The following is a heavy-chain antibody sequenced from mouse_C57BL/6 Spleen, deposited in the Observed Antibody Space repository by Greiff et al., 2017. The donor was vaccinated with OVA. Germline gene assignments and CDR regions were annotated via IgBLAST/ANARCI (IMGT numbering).Heavy chain of an antibody. CDR3: ARRGLTGTHDY. CDR1: GYTFTDYN. V-gene: IGHV1-18*01. J-gene: IGHJ2*01. Sequence: VQLKESGPELVKPGASVKIPCKASGYTFTDYNMDWVKQSHGKSLEWIGDINPNNGGTIYNQKFKGKATLTVDKSSSTAYMELRSLTSEDTAVYYCARRGLTGTHDYWGQGTTLTVSS. D-gene: IGHD4-1*01. CDR2: INPNNGGT.